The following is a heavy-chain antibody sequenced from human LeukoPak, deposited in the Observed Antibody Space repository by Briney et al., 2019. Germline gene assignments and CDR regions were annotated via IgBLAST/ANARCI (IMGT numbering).Heavy chain of an antibody. Sequence: PGGSLRLSCVASGFTFSAYGIQWVRQAPGKGLEWVAVVAKDGGHKVYSDSVKGRFSISGDNSKNTAFLQMDSLRAEDAAVYFCAREHSHSNWFFDLWGPGTPVTVSS. CDR1: GFTFSAYG. CDR2: VAKDGGHK. CDR3: AREHSHSNWFFDL. D-gene: IGHD4-11*01. V-gene: IGHV3-30*03. J-gene: IGHJ2*01.